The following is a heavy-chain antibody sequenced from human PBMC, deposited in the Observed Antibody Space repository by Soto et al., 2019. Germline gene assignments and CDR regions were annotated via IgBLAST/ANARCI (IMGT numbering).Heavy chain of an antibody. CDR1: GYTFTSYA. Sequence: GASVKVSCKASGYTFTSYAMHWVRQAPGQRLEWMGWINAGNGNTKYSQKFQGRVTITRDTSASTAYMELSSLRSEDTAVYYCARSMSVVVPAAIGYWGQGTLVTVSS. J-gene: IGHJ4*02. V-gene: IGHV1-3*01. CDR3: ARSMSVVVPAAIGY. CDR2: INAGNGNT. D-gene: IGHD2-2*02.